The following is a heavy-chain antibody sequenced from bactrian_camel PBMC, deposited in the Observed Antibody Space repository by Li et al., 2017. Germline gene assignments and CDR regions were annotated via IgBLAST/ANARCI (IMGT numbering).Heavy chain of an antibody. CDR3: AASPFGGGWCSPSSPRNGSENDRYTI. CDR1: GNSFSRGC. V-gene: IGHV3-2*01. Sequence: HVQLVESGGGSVQAGGSLRLSCTASGNSFSRGCKGWFRQVPGKEREGVASSYTSGENAYYADSVQGRFNIGPDSAKNTVYLQMNSLKPEDTAMYYCAASPFGGGWCSPSSPRNGSENDRYTIWGQGTQVTVS. D-gene: IGHD6*01. J-gene: IGHJ4*01. CDR2: SYTSGENA.